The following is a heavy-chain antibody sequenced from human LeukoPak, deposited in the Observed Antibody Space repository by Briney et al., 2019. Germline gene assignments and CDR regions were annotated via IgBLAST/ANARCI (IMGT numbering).Heavy chain of an antibody. J-gene: IGHJ4*02. V-gene: IGHV3-53*01. Sequence: GGSLRLSCAASGFTVSTDFMSWVRQAPGKGLEWVSVIYRGGNTYYVDSVKGRFTISRDNSKNMVYLQMNSLRAEDTAVYYCARGRTGYQLLGSFDYWGQGTLVTVSS. D-gene: IGHD2-2*01. CDR3: ARGRTGYQLLGSFDY. CDR2: IYRGGNT. CDR1: GFTVSTDF.